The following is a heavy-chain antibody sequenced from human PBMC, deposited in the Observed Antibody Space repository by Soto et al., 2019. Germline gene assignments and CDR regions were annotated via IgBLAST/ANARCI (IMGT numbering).Heavy chain of an antibody. D-gene: IGHD2-2*01. V-gene: IGHV3-23*01. CDR1: GFTSSTYS. CDR3: ARYQLKGMDV. CDR2: ISSGSGGST. Sequence: GGSLRLSCVASGFTSSTYSMNWVRQAPGKGLEWVSYISSGSGGSTYYADSVKGRFTISRDNSKNTLYLQMNSLRAEDTAVYYCARYQLKGMDVWGQGTTVTVS. J-gene: IGHJ6*02.